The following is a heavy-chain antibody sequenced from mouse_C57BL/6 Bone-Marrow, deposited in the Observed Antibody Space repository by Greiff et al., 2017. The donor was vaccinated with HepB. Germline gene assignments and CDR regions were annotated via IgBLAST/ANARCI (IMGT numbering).Heavy chain of an antibody. V-gene: IGHV1-59*01. CDR3: AREDYYGSSYDWYFDV. CDR1: GYTFTSYW. D-gene: IGHD1-1*01. CDR2: IDPSDSYT. Sequence: QVQLQQSGAELVRPGTSVKLSCKASGYTFTSYWMHWVKQRPGQGLEWIGVIDPSDSYTNYNQKFKGKATLTVDTSSSTAYMQLSSLTSEDSAVYYCAREDYYGSSYDWYFDVWGTGTTVTVSS. J-gene: IGHJ1*03.